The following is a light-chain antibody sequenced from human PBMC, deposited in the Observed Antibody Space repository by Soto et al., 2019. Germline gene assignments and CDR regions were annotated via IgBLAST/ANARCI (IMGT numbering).Light chain of an antibody. V-gene: IGLV2-14*01. CDR1: SSDVGGYNY. CDR3: TSYTSSSTLYV. J-gene: IGLJ1*01. CDR2: DVR. Sequence: QSVLTQPASVSGSHGQSITISCTGTSSDVGGYNYVSWYQQHPGKAPKLMIYDVRNRASGASNRFSGSKSGNTASLTISGLQAEDEADYYCTSYTSSSTLYVFGTGTKVTVL.